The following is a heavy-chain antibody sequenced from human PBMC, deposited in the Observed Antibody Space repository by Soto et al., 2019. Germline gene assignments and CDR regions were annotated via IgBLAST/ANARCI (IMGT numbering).Heavy chain of an antibody. CDR3: ARDLFTFGELLRDDAFDI. V-gene: IGHV3-21*01. J-gene: IGHJ3*02. Sequence: GGSLRLSCAASGFTFISYSMNWVRQAPGKGLEWVSSISSSSSYIYYADSVKGRFTISRDNAKNSLYLQMNSLRAEDTAVYYCARDLFTFGELLRDDAFDIWGQGTMVTVSS. D-gene: IGHD3-10*01. CDR1: GFTFISYS. CDR2: ISSSSSYI.